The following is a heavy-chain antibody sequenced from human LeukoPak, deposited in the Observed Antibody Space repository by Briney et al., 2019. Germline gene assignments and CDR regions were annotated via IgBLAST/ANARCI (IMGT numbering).Heavy chain of an antibody. D-gene: IGHD6-13*01. CDR1: GFTFNSYA. CDR2: ISGSGGST. Sequence: GGSLRLSCAASGFTFNSYAMSWVRQAPGKGLEWVSAISGSGGSTYYADSVKGRFTISRDNSKNTLYLQMNSLRAEDTAVYYCAKDWTIAAAGIYYFDYWGQGTLVTVSS. CDR3: AKDWTIAAAGIYYFDY. J-gene: IGHJ4*02. V-gene: IGHV3-23*01.